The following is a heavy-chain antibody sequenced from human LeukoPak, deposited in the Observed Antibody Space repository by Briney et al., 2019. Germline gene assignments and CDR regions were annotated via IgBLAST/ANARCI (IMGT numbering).Heavy chain of an antibody. Sequence: ASVKGSCKASCFTFTNYCISRVRPAPGQGLEWIGWISAYNGDTNYAQKLQGRVTMTTGTSTSTAYMELRSLRSDDTAVYYCARDQGYYDSSGPDYWGQGTLVTVSS. CDR2: ISAYNGDT. J-gene: IGHJ4*02. V-gene: IGHV1-18*01. D-gene: IGHD3-22*01. CDR1: CFTFTNYC. CDR3: ARDQGYYDSSGPDY.